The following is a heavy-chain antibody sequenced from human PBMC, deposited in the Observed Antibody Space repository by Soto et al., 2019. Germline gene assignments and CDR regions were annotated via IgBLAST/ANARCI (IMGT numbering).Heavy chain of an antibody. CDR1: GFTFSSYW. D-gene: IGHD6-6*01. V-gene: IGHV3-7*01. CDR3: ARNEYSSSFPPAAAFDI. Sequence: GGSLRLSCAASGFTFSSYWMSWVRQAPGKGLEWVANIKQDGSEKYYVDSVKGRFTISRDNAKNSLYLQMNSLRAEDTAVYYCARNEYSSSFPPAAAFDIWGQGTMVTVSS. CDR2: IKQDGSEK. J-gene: IGHJ3*02.